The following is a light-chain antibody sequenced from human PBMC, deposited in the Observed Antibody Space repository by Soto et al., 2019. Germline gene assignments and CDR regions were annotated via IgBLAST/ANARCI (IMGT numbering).Light chain of an antibody. J-gene: IGLJ1*01. CDR3: AAWDDSLNAYFV. CDR1: SSNLGSNT. CDR2: GNN. V-gene: IGLV1-44*01. Sequence: QSVLTQPPSASGTPGQRVTISCSGSSSNLGSNTVNWYQHLPGTAPKLLIYGNNQRPSGVPDRFSGSKSGTSASLAISGLQSEDEADYYCAAWDDSLNAYFVFGNGTKVTVL.